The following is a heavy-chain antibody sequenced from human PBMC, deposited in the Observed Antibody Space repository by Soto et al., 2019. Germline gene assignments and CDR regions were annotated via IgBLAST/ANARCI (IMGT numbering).Heavy chain of an antibody. CDR1: GFTFSSYG. J-gene: IGHJ6*03. D-gene: IGHD3-10*01. CDR3: ARDNSYYYGSGPMDV. V-gene: IGHV3-33*01. CDR2: IWYDGSNK. Sequence: PGGSLRLSCAASGFTFSSYGMHWVRQAPGKGLEWEAVIWYDGSNKYYADSVKGRFTISRDNSKNTLYLQMNSLRAEDTAVYYCARDNSYYYGSGPMDVWGKGTTVTVSS.